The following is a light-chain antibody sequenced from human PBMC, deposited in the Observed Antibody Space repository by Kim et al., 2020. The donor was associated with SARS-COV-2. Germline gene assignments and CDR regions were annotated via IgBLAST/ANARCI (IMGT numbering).Light chain of an antibody. J-gene: IGKJ2*01. V-gene: IGKV3-15*01. CDR1: QSISNN. CDR2: GAY. Sequence: SVSPGERATLSCRASQSISNNLAWYQQKPGQAPRLLIYGAYTRATDIPARFSGSGSGTQFTLTISSLQSEDFAVYYCQQYNNWPDTFGQGTKLEI. CDR3: QQYNNWPDT.